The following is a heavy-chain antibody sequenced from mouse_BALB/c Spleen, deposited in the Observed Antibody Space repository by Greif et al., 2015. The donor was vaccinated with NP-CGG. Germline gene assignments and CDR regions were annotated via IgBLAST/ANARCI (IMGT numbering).Heavy chain of an antibody. CDR2: IYPGDGST. CDR1: GYTFTSYD. J-gene: IGHJ2*01. CDR3: ARTPGSRHYFDY. Sequence: VQLHQSGPELVKPGALVKISCKASGYTFTSYDINWVKQRPGQGLEWIGWIYPGDGSTKYNEEFKGKATLTADKSSSSAYMQLSNLTSENSAVYFCARTPGSRHYFDYLGQGTTLTVSS. V-gene: IGHV1S56*01. D-gene: IGHD1-1*01.